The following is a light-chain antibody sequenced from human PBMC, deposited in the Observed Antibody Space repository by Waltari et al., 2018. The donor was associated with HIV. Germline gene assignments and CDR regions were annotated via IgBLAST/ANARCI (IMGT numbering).Light chain of an antibody. J-gene: IGLJ1*01. Sequence: QSVLTQPPSASGTPGQRVTISCSGGSSNIGANIVNWYQLLPGRAPRLLIYATNQRPCGVPDRCSGSKAGTSASLAIGGLQSEDEGDYYCATWDNGLNGRHVFGTGTQVTV. V-gene: IGLV1-44*01. CDR1: SSNIGANI. CDR3: ATWDNGLNGRHV. CDR2: ATN.